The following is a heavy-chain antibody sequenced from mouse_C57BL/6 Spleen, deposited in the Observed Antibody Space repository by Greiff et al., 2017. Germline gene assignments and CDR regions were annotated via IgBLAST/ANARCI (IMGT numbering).Heavy chain of an antibody. CDR3: ARWRGYAMDY. J-gene: IGHJ4*01. CDR2: ISYDGSN. Sequence: VQLKESGPGLVKPSQSLSLTCSVTGYSITSGYYWNWIRQFPGNKLEWMGYISYDGSNNYNPSLKNRISITRDTSKNQFFLKLNSVTTEDTATYYCARWRGYAMDYWGQGTSVTVSS. V-gene: IGHV3-6*01. CDR1: GYSITSGYY.